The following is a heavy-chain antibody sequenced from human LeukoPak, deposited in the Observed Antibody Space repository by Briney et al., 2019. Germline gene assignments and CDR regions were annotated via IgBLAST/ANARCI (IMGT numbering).Heavy chain of an antibody. D-gene: IGHD5-12*01. CDR1: VFTFSNSW. V-gene: IGHV3-74*01. J-gene: IGHJ4*02. Sequence: GGSLRLSCAASVFTFSNSWLHWVRQAPWKGLVWVSRINERGSSTSYADSVKGRFTISRDNAKNTLYLQMNNLRADDTAVYYCAGGRLVATSKAVAIDYWGQGTLVTVSS. CDR2: INERGSST. CDR3: AGGRLVATSKAVAIDY.